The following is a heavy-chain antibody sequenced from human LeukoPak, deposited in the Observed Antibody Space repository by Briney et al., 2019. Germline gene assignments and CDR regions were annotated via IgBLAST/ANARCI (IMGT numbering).Heavy chain of an antibody. Sequence: GGSLRLSCAASGFTFSSYNMNWVRQAPGKGLEWVSFISTSSSYIYYADSVKGRFTISRDNAKNSLYLQMNSLRAEDTAVYYCAKDWASMVLDYWGQGTLVSVSS. D-gene: IGHD3-10*01. CDR2: ISTSSSYI. CDR3: AKDWASMVLDY. V-gene: IGHV3-21*01. J-gene: IGHJ4*02. CDR1: GFTFSSYN.